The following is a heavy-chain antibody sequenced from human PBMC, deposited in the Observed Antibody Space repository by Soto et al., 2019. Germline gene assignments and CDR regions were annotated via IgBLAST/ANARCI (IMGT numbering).Heavy chain of an antibody. CDR3: AKTYIPTFNYYYYGMDV. J-gene: IGHJ6*02. D-gene: IGHD3-16*01. V-gene: IGHV3-9*01. CDR2: ISWNSGSI. CDR1: GFTFDDYA. Sequence: QPGGSLRLSCAASGFTFDDYAMHWVRQAPGKGLEWVSGISWNSGSIGYADSVKGRFTISRDNAKNSLYLQMNSLRAEDTALYYCAKTYIPTFNYYYYGMDVWGQGTTVTVSS.